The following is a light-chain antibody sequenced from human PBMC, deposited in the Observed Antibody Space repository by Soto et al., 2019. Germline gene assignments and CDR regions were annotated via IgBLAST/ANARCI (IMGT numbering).Light chain of an antibody. Sequence: DIQMTQSPSSLSASVGDRVTITCRASQGISNYLGWFQQKPGKAPQSLIYAASTLKSGVPSRFSGTASGTYFTLTISSLQPEDSATYYCQEYSTPPYTFGQGTKVEIK. V-gene: IGKV1-16*01. CDR3: QEYSTPPYT. CDR2: AAS. CDR1: QGISNY. J-gene: IGKJ2*01.